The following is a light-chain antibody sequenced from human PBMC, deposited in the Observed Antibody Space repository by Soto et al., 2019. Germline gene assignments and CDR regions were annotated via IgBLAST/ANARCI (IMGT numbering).Light chain of an antibody. Sequence: EIVLTQSPGTLSLSPGERATLSCRASQSVSSSYLAWYQQKPGQAPRLLIYGASSRATGIPDRFSGSGSGTDVTLTISRLEPEDFAVYYCQQYGSSPPYTFGQGTTLEIK. V-gene: IGKV3-20*01. CDR2: GAS. J-gene: IGKJ2*01. CDR3: QQYGSSPPYT. CDR1: QSVSSSY.